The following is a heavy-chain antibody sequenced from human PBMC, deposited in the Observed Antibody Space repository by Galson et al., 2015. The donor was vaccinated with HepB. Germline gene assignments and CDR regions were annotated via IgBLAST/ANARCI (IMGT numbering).Heavy chain of an antibody. CDR2: IKQDGSDK. CDR1: GFTFSSYW. CDR3: ARDMGGDYGGNSGAFDI. D-gene: IGHD4-23*01. V-gene: IGHV3-7*01. J-gene: IGHJ3*02. Sequence: SLRLSCAVSGFTFSSYWMNWVRQAPGKGLEWVANIKQDGSDKYSVDSVKGRFTISRDNAKNALYLQMNSLRAEDTAVYYCARDMGGDYGGNSGAFDIWCQGTMVTVSS.